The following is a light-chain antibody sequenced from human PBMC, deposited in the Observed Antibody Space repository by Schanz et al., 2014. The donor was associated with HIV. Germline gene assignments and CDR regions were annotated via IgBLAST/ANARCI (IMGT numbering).Light chain of an antibody. CDR2: SNN. CDR3: QAWDSSTARVV. CDR1: SSNIGSNT. Sequence: QSVLTQPPSASGTPGQRVTISCSGSSSNIGSNTVNWYQQLPGTAPKLLIYSNNQRPSGVPDRFSGSNSGNTATLTISGTQAMDEADYYCQAWDSSTARVVFGGGTKLTVL. V-gene: IGLV1-44*01. J-gene: IGLJ2*01.